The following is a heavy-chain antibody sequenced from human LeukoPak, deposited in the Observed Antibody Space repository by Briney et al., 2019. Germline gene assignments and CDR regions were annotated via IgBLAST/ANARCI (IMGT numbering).Heavy chain of an antibody. V-gene: IGHV4-59*11. CDR2: LLDSVNT. Sequence: SEALSLTCTVSGGSISSHYWSWIRQPPGKGLEWIAYLLDSVNTKDNPSLNSRLTLSADTSKNQFSLRLSSVTAADTAVYYCATIKRGSIYGYFDFWGQGIKVTVSS. CDR3: ATIKRGSIYGYFDF. CDR1: GGSISSHY. D-gene: IGHD5-18*01. J-gene: IGHJ4*02.